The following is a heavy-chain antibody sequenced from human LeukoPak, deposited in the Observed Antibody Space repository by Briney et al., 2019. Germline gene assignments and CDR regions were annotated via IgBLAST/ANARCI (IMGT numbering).Heavy chain of an antibody. CDR1: GGSISSYY. J-gene: IGHJ5*02. D-gene: IGHD4-17*01. CDR2: IYYSGST. Sequence: IPSETLSLTCTVSGGSISSYYWSWIRQPPGKGLEWIGYIYYSGSTNYNPSLKSRVTISVDTSKNQFSLKLSSVTAADTAVYYCARQRDYGDYPHWFDPWGQGTLVTVSS. CDR3: ARQRDYGDYPHWFDP. V-gene: IGHV4-59*08.